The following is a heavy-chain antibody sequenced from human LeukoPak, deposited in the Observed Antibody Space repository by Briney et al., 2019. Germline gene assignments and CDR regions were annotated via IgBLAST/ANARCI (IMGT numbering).Heavy chain of an antibody. D-gene: IGHD6-13*01. J-gene: IGHJ1*01. CDR1: GGSMSSYY. CDR3: ASIPLYSSSSGCFQY. CDR2: IYYTGNT. V-gene: IGHV4-59*01. Sequence: ASGTLSLTCTASGGSMSSYYRRWIRQPPGKGLEWIGYIYYTGNTNYKSALKKRVTIIVDMSKSQFSLKLSSVIAADTAVYYCASIPLYSSSSGCFQYWGQGTLVTVSS.